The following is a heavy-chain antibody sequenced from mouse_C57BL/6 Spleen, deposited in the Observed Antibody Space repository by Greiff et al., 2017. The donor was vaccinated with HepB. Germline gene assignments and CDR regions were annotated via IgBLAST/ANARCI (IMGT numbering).Heavy chain of an antibody. V-gene: IGHV6-3*01. Sequence: EVMLVESGGGLVQPGGSMKLSCVASGFTFSNYWMNWVRQSPEKGLEWVAQIRLKSDNYATHYAESVKGRFTISRDDSKSSVYLQMNNLRAEDTGIYYCTGGVLRWHLDYWGQGTTLTVSS. J-gene: IGHJ2*01. D-gene: IGHD1-1*01. CDR3: TGGVLRWHLDY. CDR1: GFTFSNYW. CDR2: IRLKSDNYAT.